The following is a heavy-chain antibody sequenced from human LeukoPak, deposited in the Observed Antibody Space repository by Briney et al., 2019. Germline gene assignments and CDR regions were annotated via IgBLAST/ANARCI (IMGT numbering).Heavy chain of an antibody. D-gene: IGHD3-22*01. CDR1: GYTFTGYY. CDR2: INPNSGGT. Sequence: ASVKVSCKASGYTFTGYYMHWVRQAPGQGLEWMGPINPNSGGTNYAQKFQGRVTMTRDTSISTAYMELSRLRSDDTAVYYCARLGYYYDSSGQGVWGQGTLVTVSS. J-gene: IGHJ4*02. V-gene: IGHV1-2*06. CDR3: ARLGYYYDSSGQGV.